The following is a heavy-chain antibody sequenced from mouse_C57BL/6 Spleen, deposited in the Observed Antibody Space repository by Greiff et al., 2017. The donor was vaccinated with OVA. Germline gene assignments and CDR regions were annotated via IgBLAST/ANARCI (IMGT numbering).Heavy chain of an antibody. J-gene: IGHJ4*01. Sequence: QVHVKQSGAELVKPGASVKISCKASGYAFSSYWMNWVKQRPGKGLEWIGQIYPGDGDTNYNGKFKGKATLTADKSSSTAYMQLSSLTSEDSAVYFCAYDYDDAMDYWGQGTSVTVSS. CDR3: AYDYDDAMDY. CDR2: IYPGDGDT. V-gene: IGHV1-80*01. D-gene: IGHD2-4*01. CDR1: GYAFSSYW.